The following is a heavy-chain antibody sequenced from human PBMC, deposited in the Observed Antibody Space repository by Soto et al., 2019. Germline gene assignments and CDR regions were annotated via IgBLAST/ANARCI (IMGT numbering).Heavy chain of an antibody. CDR2: ISSNGGTT. J-gene: IGHJ4*02. D-gene: IGHD1-7*01. V-gene: IGHV3-64*01. CDR3: VIRVSGNYDY. CDR1: GFTFSSYD. Sequence: EVQLAESGGGMVQPGGSLILSCVASGFTFSSYDMHWVRQAPGKGLEYVSSISSNGGTTYYGNSVKGRFTISRDNSKNTLYLQMGSLRAEDMAVYYCVIRVSGNYDYWGQGTLVTVSS.